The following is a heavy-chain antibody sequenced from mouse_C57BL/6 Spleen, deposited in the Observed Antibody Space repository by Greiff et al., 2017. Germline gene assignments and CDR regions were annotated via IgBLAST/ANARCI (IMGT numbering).Heavy chain of an antibody. V-gene: IGHV1-18*01. CDR2: INPNNGGT. J-gene: IGHJ2*01. D-gene: IGHD2-3*01. CDR1: GYTFTDYN. CDR3: ARWDDGYYENYFDY. Sequence: EVQLQQSGPELVKPGASVKIPCKASGYTFTDYNMDWVKQSHGKSLEWIGDINPNNGGTIYNQKFKGKATLTVDKSSSTAYMELRSLTSEDTAVYYCARWDDGYYENYFDYWGQGTTLTVSS.